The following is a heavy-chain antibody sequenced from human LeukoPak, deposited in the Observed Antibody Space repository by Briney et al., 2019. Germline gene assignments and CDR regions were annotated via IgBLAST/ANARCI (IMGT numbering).Heavy chain of an antibody. V-gene: IGHV3-30*02. CDR3: AKSGAPFFFDY. J-gene: IGHJ4*02. CDR1: GFTFSSNG. D-gene: IGHD3-10*01. CDR2: IRDDGSNE. Sequence: GGSLRLSCAASGFTFSSNGMHWVRQAPGKGLEWVAFIRDDGSNEYYADSVKGRFTISRDTSKNTLYLQINSLRAEDTAVYSCAKSGAPFFFDYWGQGTLVTVSP.